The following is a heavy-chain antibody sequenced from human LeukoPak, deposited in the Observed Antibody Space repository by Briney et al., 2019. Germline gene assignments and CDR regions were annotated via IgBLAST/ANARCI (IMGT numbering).Heavy chain of an antibody. Sequence: SETLSLTCAVYGGSFSGYCWSWIRQPPGKGLEWIGEINHSGSTNYNPSLKSRVTISVDTSKNQFSLKLSSVTAADTAVYYCARWAGTTTFDYWGQGTLVTVSS. CDR2: INHSGST. D-gene: IGHD4-17*01. J-gene: IGHJ4*02. V-gene: IGHV4-34*01. CDR1: GGSFSGYC. CDR3: ARWAGTTTFDY.